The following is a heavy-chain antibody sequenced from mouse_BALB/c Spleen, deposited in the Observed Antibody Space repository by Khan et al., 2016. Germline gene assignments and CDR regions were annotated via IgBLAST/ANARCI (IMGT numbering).Heavy chain of an antibody. CDR2: IWGGGIT. V-gene: IGHV2-6-4*01. D-gene: IGHD4-1*01. Sequence: VQLQESGPGLVAPSQSLSITCTVSGFSLSRYSVHWVRQPPGKGLEWLGMIWGGGITDYNSALKSRLSIRKDNSKSQVFLKMNSLQTDDTAMYYCARDPLTGTFDYWGQGTTLTVSS. J-gene: IGHJ2*01. CDR1: GFSLSRYS. CDR3: ARDPLTGTFDY.